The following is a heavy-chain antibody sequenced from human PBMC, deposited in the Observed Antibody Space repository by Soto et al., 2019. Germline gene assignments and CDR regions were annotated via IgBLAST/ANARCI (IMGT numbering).Heavy chain of an antibody. Sequence: QVQLVQSGAEVKKPGSSVKVSCRTSGATLNTYSISWVRQAPGQGLEWMGGIIPIFFTPIYAQKFQGRITITADASTSTSYMELSSLSFADTARDYGARCLATCDAFDLWGRGTMVTVSA. J-gene: IGHJ3*01. CDR3: ARCLATCDAFDL. CDR2: IIPIFFTP. V-gene: IGHV1-69*12. CDR1: GATLNTYS.